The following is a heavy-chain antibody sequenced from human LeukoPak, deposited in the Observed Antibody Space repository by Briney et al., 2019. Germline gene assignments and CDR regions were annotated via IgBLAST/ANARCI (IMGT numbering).Heavy chain of an antibody. J-gene: IGHJ4*02. Sequence: GGSLRLSCAASGFTFSSYWRNWVRQAPGKGLVWVSRIASDGSSTTYADSVKGRFSISRDNAKITLYLQMNSLRVEDTAVYYCARGRPHGNDYWGQGTLVTVSS. V-gene: IGHV3-74*01. CDR1: GFTFSSYW. D-gene: IGHD4-23*01. CDR3: ARGRPHGNDY. CDR2: IASDGSST.